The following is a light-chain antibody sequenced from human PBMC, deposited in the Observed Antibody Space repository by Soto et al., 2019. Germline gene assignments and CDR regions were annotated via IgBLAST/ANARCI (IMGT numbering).Light chain of an antibody. CDR1: QSVSSSS. CDR2: GAS. Sequence: EIVLTQSPGTLSLSPGERANLSCRASQSVSSSSLAWYQQKPGQAPRLLIYGASSRATGIPDRFSGSGSGTDFTLTISRLEPEDFAVFYCQQYGSSPYTFGQGTKLEIK. V-gene: IGKV3-20*01. CDR3: QQYGSSPYT. J-gene: IGKJ2*01.